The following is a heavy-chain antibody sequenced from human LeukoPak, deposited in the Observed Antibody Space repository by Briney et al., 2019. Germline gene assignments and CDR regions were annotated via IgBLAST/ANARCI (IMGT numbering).Heavy chain of an antibody. J-gene: IGHJ4*02. V-gene: IGHV3-21*01. CDR1: GFTFNTYT. D-gene: IGHD3-9*01. Sequence: AGGSLRLSCAASGFTFNTYTMNWVRQAPGKGLEWVSSITASSTAIYSADSVKGRFTISRDNAKNFLYLQMNSLRAEDTAVYYCARTYYDILTGYNPYFDYWGQGILVTVSS. CDR2: ITASSTAI. CDR3: ARTYYDILTGYNPYFDY.